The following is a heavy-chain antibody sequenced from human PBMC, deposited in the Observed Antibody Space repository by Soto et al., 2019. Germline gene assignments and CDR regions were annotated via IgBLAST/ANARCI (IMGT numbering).Heavy chain of an antibody. CDR2: INPNSGGT. V-gene: IGHV1-2*04. J-gene: IGHJ6*02. D-gene: IGHD5-18*01. CDR1: GYTFTGYY. Sequence: QVQLVQSGAEVKKPGASVKVSCKASGYTFTGYYMHWVRQAPGQGLEWMGWINPNSGGTNYAQKFQGLVTMTRDKSSSTAYRELRRLGSHGTALYYCAREITPPYGYKPKSHYFSAMDAWGQGTTVTV. CDR3: AREITPPYGYKPKSHYFSAMDA.